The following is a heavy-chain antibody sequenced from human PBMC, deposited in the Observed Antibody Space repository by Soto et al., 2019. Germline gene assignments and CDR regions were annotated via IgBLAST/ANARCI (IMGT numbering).Heavy chain of an antibody. J-gene: IGHJ3*02. D-gene: IGHD3-22*01. CDR2: TIPILAIT. CDR1: GDTFSTYP. Sequence: QVQLVQSGAVVKKPGSSMKVSCKTLGDTFSTYPITWVRQAPGQGLEWRGRTIPILAITDYAQKFQGRVTITAERSTTPAYMERSSLNFEDTAVYYCGRGGDGSGSESVFDIWGQGTMVTVSS. CDR3: GRGGDGSGSESVFDI. V-gene: IGHV1-69*02.